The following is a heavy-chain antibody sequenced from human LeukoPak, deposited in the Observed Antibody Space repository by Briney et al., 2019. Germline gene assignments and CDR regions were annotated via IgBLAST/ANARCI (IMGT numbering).Heavy chain of an antibody. Sequence: GGSLRLSCAASGFTFSSYSMNWVRQAPGKGLEWVSSISSSSSYIYYADSVKGRFTISRDNAKNSLYLQMNSLRAEDTAIYYCARVGLGYCSDGRCYSDGFDIWGQGTMVTVSS. CDR2: ISSSSSYI. V-gene: IGHV3-21*01. J-gene: IGHJ3*02. CDR1: GFTFSSYS. CDR3: ARVGLGYCSDGRCYSDGFDI. D-gene: IGHD2-15*01.